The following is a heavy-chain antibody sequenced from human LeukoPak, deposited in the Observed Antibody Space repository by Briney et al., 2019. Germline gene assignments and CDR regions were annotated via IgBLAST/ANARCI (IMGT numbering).Heavy chain of an antibody. CDR2: ISAYNGNT. CDR1: GYTFTSYG. Sequence: VASVKVSCKASGYTFTSYGISWVRQAPGQGLEWMGWISAYNGNTNYAQKLQGRVTMTTDTSTSTAYMELSSLRSEDTAVYYCARDVSVATYYFDYWGQGTLVTVSS. J-gene: IGHJ4*02. CDR3: ARDVSVATYYFDY. V-gene: IGHV1-18*01. D-gene: IGHD2-21*02.